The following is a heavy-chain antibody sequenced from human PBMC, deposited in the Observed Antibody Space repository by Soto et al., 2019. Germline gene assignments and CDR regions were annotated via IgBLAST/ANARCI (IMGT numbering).Heavy chain of an antibody. V-gene: IGHV3-43*01. CDR1: GFTFDDYT. CDR3: AKDGGYYDSSGYPDPKYYFDD. J-gene: IGHJ4*02. CDR2: ISWDGGST. Sequence: GGSLRLSCAASGFTFDDYTMHWVRQAPGKGLEWVSLISWDGGSTYYADSVKGRFTISRDNSKNSLYLQMNSLRTEDTALYYCAKDGGYYDSSGYPDPKYYFDDWGQGTLVTVSS. D-gene: IGHD3-22*01.